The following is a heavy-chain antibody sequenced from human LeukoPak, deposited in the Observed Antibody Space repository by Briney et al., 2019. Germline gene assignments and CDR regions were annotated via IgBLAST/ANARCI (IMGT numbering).Heavy chain of an antibody. D-gene: IGHD3-22*01. CDR3: ARASYYYDSSGYSYFDY. CDR2: ISSSGSTI. J-gene: IGHJ4*02. CDR1: GFTFSSYA. Sequence: GGSLRLSCAASGFTFSSYAMSWVRQAPGKGLEWVSYISSSGSTIYYADSVKGRFTISRDNAKNSLYLQMNSLRAEDTAVYYCARASYYYDSSGYSYFDYWGQGTLVTVSS. V-gene: IGHV3-48*03.